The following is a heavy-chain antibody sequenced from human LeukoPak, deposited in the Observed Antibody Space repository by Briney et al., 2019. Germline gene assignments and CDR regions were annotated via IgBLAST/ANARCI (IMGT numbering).Heavy chain of an antibody. D-gene: IGHD6-13*01. V-gene: IGHV3-23*01. Sequence: GGSLRLSCAASGFTFSSFAMSWVRQAPGKGLEWVSGISGGGANTYYADSVKGRFTISRDNSKNTLYLQMNSLRAEDTAVYYCASAGTYYYGMDVWGQGTTVTVSS. J-gene: IGHJ6*02. CDR3: ASAGTYYYGMDV. CDR1: GFTFSSFA. CDR2: ISGGGANT.